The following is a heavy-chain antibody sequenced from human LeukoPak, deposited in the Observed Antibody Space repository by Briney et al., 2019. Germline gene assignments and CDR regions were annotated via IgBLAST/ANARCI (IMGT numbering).Heavy chain of an antibody. D-gene: IGHD2-2*01. V-gene: IGHV4-59*12. CDR2: IYYSGST. J-gene: IGHJ5*02. Sequence: SETLSLTCTVSGGSISSYYWSWIRQPPGKGLEWIGYIYYSGSTNYNPSLKSRVTISVDTSKNQFSLKLSSVTAADTAVYYCARRGVVQSRPNWFDPWGQGTLVTVSS. CDR3: ARRGVVQSRPNWFDP. CDR1: GGSISSYY.